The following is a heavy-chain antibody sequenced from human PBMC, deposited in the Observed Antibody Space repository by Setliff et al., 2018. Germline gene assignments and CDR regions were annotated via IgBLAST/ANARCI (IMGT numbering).Heavy chain of an antibody. J-gene: IGHJ4*02. D-gene: IGHD3-10*01. Sequence: SETLSLTCSVSGGSIDSHYWSWIRQPPGKGLEWIGSIYYSGNTNYNPSLKSRVTISIDTSKNQFSLKLSSVTAADTAVYHCARADYYGSGSYLAGSDYWGQGTLVTVSS. V-gene: IGHV4-59*11. CDR2: IYYSGNT. CDR3: ARADYYGSGSYLAGSDY. CDR1: GGSIDSHY.